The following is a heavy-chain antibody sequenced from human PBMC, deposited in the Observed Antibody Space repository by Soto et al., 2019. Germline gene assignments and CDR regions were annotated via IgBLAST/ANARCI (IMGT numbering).Heavy chain of an antibody. Sequence: SVTVSCQGSGFTFRSSAVQWVRQARGQRLEWIGWIVVGSGNTNYAQKFQERVTITRDMSTSKVYMELSSLRSEDTAVYYCAAVAIGYCIRTSCYHFDYWGQGTLVTVSS. CDR2: IVVGSGNT. CDR1: GFTFRSSA. V-gene: IGHV1-58*01. CDR3: AAVAIGYCIRTSCYHFDY. D-gene: IGHD2-2*01. J-gene: IGHJ4*02.